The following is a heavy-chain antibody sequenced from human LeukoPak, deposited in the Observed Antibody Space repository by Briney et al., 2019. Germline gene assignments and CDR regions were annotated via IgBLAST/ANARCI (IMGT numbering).Heavy chain of an antibody. V-gene: IGHV3-30*03. CDR3: ARTRSGDYYYYYGMDV. J-gene: IGHJ6*02. Sequence: PGRSLRLSCAASGFTFSSYGMHWVRQAPGKGLEWVAVISYDGSNKYYADSVKGRFTISRENAKNSLYLQMNSLRAGDTAVYYCARTRSGDYYYYYGMDVWGQGTTVTVSS. CDR2: ISYDGSNK. D-gene: IGHD3-3*01. CDR1: GFTFSSYG.